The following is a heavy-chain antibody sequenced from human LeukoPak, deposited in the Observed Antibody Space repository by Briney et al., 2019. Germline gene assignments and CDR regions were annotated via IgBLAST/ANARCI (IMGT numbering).Heavy chain of an antibody. CDR3: ARQTTGDHGILTGHYMGVFGC. Sequence: GESLKISCKGSGYIFTNYWIGWVRQMPGKGLEWMGVIYPRDSDTRYGPSFQGQVTISADKSTSTAYLQWSSLKASDTAIYYCARQTTGDHGILTGHYMGVFGCWSQGTLVTVSS. V-gene: IGHV5-51*01. D-gene: IGHD3-9*01. CDR1: GYIFTNYW. J-gene: IGHJ4*02. CDR2: IYPRDSDT.